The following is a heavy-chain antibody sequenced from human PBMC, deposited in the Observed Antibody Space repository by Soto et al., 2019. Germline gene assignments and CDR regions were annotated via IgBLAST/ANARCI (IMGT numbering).Heavy chain of an antibody. CDR2: IYYSGST. Sequence: PSETLFLTCTVSGGSISSGGYYWSWIRQHPGKGREWIGYIYYSGSTYYNPSLKSRVTISVDTSKNQFSLKLSSVTAADTAVYYCARTYYAYIWESYRNDVFDIWGQGTMVTVSS. J-gene: IGHJ3*02. V-gene: IGHV4-31*03. CDR3: ARTYYAYIWESYRNDVFDI. CDR1: GGSISSGGYY. D-gene: IGHD3-16*02.